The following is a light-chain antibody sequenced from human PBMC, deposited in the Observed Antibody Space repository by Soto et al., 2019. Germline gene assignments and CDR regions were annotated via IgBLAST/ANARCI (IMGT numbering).Light chain of an antibody. J-gene: IGLJ2*01. CDR3: AAWDDSLNVVV. Sequence: QSALTQPPSASEAPRQRVTISCSGSSSNIGNNAVNWYQQLPGKAPKLLIYYDDLLPSGVSDRFSGSKSGTSASLAISGLQSEDEADYYCAAWDDSLNVVVFGGGTKLTVL. V-gene: IGLV1-36*01. CDR2: YDD. CDR1: SSNIGNNA.